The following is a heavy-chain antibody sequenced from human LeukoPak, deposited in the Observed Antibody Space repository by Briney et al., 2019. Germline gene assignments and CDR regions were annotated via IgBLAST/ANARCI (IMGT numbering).Heavy chain of an antibody. CDR1: GGSISSSSYY. D-gene: IGHD5-18*01. V-gene: IGHV4-39*01. Sequence: PSETLSLACIVSGGSISSSSYYWGWIRQPPGKGLEWIGSIYYSGSTYYNPSLKSRVTVSVDTSKNQFSLKVSSVTVADTAVYFCASRGYSYGNYFDYWGQGTLVTVSS. CDR2: IYYSGST. CDR3: ASRGYSYGNYFDY. J-gene: IGHJ4*02.